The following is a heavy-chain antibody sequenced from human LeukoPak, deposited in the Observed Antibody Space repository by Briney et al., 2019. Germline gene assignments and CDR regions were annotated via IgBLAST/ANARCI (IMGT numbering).Heavy chain of an antibody. CDR3: ARDRPSDFWSGYYYY. CDR1: GFTFSSYS. Sequence: GGSLRLSCAASGFTFSSYSMNWVGQAPGKGVEWVSCISSSSSYIYYADSVKGRFTISRDNAKNSLYLQMNSLRAEDTAVYYCARDRPSDFWSGYYYYWGQGTLVTVSS. CDR2: ISSSSSYI. D-gene: IGHD3-3*01. J-gene: IGHJ4*02. V-gene: IGHV3-21*01.